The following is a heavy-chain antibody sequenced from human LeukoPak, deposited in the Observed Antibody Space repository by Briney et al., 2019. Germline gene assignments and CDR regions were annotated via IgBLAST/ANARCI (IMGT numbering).Heavy chain of an antibody. CDR3: ARERNDCYGSSGCVGDSYMDV. D-gene: IGHD3-22*01. CDR1: GFTFRSYG. J-gene: IGHJ6*03. CDR2: IRYDGTNK. V-gene: IGHV3-30*02. Sequence: PGGSLRLSCAASGFTFRSYGMHWVRQAPGKGLEWVAIIRYDGTNKYYADSVKGRFTISRDNSKNTLYLQMNSLRAEDTAVYYCARERNDCYGSSGCVGDSYMDVWGKGTTVTVSS.